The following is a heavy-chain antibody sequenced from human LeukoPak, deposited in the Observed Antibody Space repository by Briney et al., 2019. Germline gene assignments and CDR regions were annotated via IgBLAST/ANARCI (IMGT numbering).Heavy chain of an antibody. J-gene: IGHJ5*02. CDR2: VYPGDSDT. CDR3: ARRGRGDWFDP. CDR1: GYSFTDYW. D-gene: IGHD1-26*01. Sequence: GESLKISCKGSGYSFTDYWIGWVRQMPGKGLEWMGIVYPGDSDTRYSPSFRGQVTISADKSITTAYLQWSSLKASDTAIYYCARRGRGDWFDPWGQGTLVTVSS. V-gene: IGHV5-51*01.